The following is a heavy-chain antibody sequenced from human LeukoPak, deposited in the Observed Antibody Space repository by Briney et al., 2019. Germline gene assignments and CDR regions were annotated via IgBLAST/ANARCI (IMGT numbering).Heavy chain of an antibody. J-gene: IGHJ4*02. D-gene: IGHD3-10*01. CDR2: IYSGGST. CDR1: GFTVSSNY. Sequence: SGGSLRLSCAASGFTVSSNYMSWVRQAPGKGLEWVSVIYSGGSTYYADSVKGRFTISRHNSKNTLYLQMNSLRAEDTAVYYCAKDQVSYYGSGSYYNQDYWGQGTLVTVSS. V-gene: IGHV3-53*01. CDR3: AKDQVSYYGSGSYYNQDY.